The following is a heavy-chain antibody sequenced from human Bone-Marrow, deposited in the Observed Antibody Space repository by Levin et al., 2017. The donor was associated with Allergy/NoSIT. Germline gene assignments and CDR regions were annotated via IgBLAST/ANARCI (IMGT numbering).Heavy chain of an antibody. J-gene: IGHJ6*02. D-gene: IGHD2-2*01. CDR1: GFTFSSYA. Sequence: GGSLRLSCAASGFTFSSYAMSWVRQAPGKELEWVSSISGSGGGTYYADSVKGRFTISRDNSKNTLYLQMDSLSAEDTAVYYCAKDLSSSNSFKRMDVWGQGTTVTVSS. V-gene: IGHV3-23*01. CDR2: ISGSGGGT. CDR3: AKDLSSSNSFKRMDV.